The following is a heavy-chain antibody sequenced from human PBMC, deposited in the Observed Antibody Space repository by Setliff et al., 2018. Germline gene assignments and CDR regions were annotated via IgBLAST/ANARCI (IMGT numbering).Heavy chain of an antibody. CDR2: IRYDGSHK. D-gene: IGHD5-18*01. CDR1: GFTFSGYG. Sequence: GGSLRLSCAASGFTFSGYGMHWVRQAPGKGLEWVAFIRYDGSHKYYVDSVKGRFTISRDKTKNSLDLQMDSLRGEDTAVYYCVRDRWKVMVNKGDDAFDLWGQGTMVTVSS. CDR3: VRDRWKVMVNKGDDAFDL. V-gene: IGHV3-30*02. J-gene: IGHJ3*01.